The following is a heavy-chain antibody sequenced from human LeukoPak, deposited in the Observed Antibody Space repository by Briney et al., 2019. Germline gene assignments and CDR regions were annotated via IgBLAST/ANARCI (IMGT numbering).Heavy chain of an antibody. CDR1: GGSISSSSYY. D-gene: IGHD3-22*01. V-gene: IGHV4-39*07. J-gene: IGHJ5*01. Sequence: SETLSLTCTVSGGSISSSSYYWGWIRQPPGKGLEWIGSIYYSGSTYYNPSLKSRVTISVDTSKNQFSLKLSSVTAADTAVYYSARDSGYRNWFDSWGQGTLVTVSS. CDR2: IYYSGST. CDR3: ARDSGYRNWFDS.